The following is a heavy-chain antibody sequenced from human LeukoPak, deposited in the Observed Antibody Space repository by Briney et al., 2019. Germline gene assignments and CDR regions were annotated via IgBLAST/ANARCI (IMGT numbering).Heavy chain of an antibody. CDR3: ARDRDDAFDY. Sequence: GGSLRLSCAASGFSFSNYDMNWVRQAPGKGLEWVSSISSSSSYIYYADSVKGRFTISRDNAKNSLYLQMNSLRAEDTAVYYCARDRDDAFDYWGQGTLVTVSS. CDR2: ISSSSSYI. CDR1: GFSFSNYD. J-gene: IGHJ4*02. D-gene: IGHD1-1*01. V-gene: IGHV3-21*01.